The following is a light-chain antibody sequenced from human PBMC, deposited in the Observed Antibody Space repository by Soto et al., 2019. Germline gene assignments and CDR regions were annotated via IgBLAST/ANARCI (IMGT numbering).Light chain of an antibody. Sequence: QSVLTQLASASRSPGQSVAISRTGTSSDVGGYNYGSWYQQHPGKAPRRMIYEVNKRPSGVPDRFSGSKSGNTASLTVSGLQAEDEADYYCSSYAGSSNVFGTGTKVTVL. CDR2: EVN. V-gene: IGLV2-8*01. CDR3: SSYAGSSNV. CDR1: SSDVGGYNY. J-gene: IGLJ1*01.